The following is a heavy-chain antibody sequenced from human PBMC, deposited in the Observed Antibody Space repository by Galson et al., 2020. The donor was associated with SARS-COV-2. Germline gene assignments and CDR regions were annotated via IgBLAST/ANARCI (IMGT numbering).Heavy chain of an antibody. CDR2: IYWEDDK. CDR1: GFSLSTSGVG. V-gene: IGHV2-5*02. CDR3: AHRDPIIMAY. Sequence: SGPTLVKPTQTLTLTCTFSGFSLSTSGVGVGWIRQPPGKALEWLGLIYWEDDKRYSQARKSRLTITKDTPKNQVDLTNTKRDPVDTATYYCAHRDPIIMAYWGQGTLVTVSS. J-gene: IGHJ4*02. D-gene: IGHD3-3*02.